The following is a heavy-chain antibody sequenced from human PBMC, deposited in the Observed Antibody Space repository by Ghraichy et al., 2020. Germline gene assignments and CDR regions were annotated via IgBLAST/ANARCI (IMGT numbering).Heavy chain of an antibody. CDR2: IDWDDDK. Sequence: QTLSLTCTFSGFSLSTSGMCVSWIRQPPGKALEWLARIDWDDDKFYSTSLKTRLTISKDTSKNQVVLTMTNMDPVDTATYYCARIVRYSNSWYYFDYWGRGTLVTVSS. D-gene: IGHD6-13*01. J-gene: IGHJ4*02. V-gene: IGHV2-70*16. CDR3: ARIVRYSNSWYYFDY. CDR1: GFSLSTSGMC.